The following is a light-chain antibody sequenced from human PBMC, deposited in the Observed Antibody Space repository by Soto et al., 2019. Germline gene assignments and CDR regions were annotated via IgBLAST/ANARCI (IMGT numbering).Light chain of an antibody. CDR2: EGS. V-gene: IGLV2-23*01. Sequence: QSVLTQPASVSGSPRQSITISCTGTSSDVGSYTLVSWYQQHPGKAPKLMIYEGSKRPSGVSNRFSGSKSGNTASLTISGLQAEDEAEYYCCSYAGSDTWVFGGGTKVTVL. J-gene: IGLJ3*02. CDR1: SSDVGSYTL. CDR3: CSYAGSDTWV.